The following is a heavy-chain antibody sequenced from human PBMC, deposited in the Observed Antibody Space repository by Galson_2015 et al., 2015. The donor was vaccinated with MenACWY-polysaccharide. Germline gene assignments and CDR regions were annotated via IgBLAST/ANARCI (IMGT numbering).Heavy chain of an antibody. V-gene: IGHV1-8*01. CDR2: MNPNSGDT. Sequence: SVKVSCKASGYSFSSYDINWVRQTTGQGLEWMGWMNPNSGDTGYAQKFQGRVTMTRNTSISIAYMELSSLRSEDTAVYYCARGRYSGTDSPYYFQYWGQGTLVTVSS. D-gene: IGHD5-12*01. CDR3: ARGRYSGTDSPYYFQY. J-gene: IGHJ4*02. CDR1: GYSFSSYD.